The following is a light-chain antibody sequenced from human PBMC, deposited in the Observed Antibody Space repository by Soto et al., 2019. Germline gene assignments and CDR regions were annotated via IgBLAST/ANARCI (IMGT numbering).Light chain of an antibody. CDR2: AAS. J-gene: IGKJ5*01. CDR1: QSISSY. Sequence: GDGVTITCRASQSISSYVSWYQQKPGKAPKLLIYAASRLQSGVPSRFSGSRSGTDFTLTISNLQPEDFTTYYCQQNYNTLITFGQGTRLEIK. CDR3: QQNYNTLIT. V-gene: IGKV1-39*01.